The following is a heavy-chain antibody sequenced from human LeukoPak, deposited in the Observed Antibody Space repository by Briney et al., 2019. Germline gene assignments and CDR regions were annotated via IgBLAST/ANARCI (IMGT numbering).Heavy chain of an antibody. CDR1: GFTFTDYY. CDR2: INPNSGDT. J-gene: IGHJ6*03. V-gene: IGHV1-2*04. CDR3: ARKSLGYCSSSTCYGSMDV. D-gene: IGHD2-2*01. Sequence: ASVKVSCKASGFTFTDYYMHWVRQAPGQGLEWMGWINPNSGDTNYAQKFQGSVTMTRDTSISTAYMELSRLRSDDTAVYYCARKSLGYCSSSTCYGSMDVWGKGTTVTVSS.